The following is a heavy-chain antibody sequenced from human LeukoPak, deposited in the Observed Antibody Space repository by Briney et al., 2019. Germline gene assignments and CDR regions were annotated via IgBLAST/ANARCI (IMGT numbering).Heavy chain of an antibody. CDR3: ARAPSGRRTIFGVVIIRGRLDY. CDR2: MNPNSGNT. CDR1: GYTFTSYD. Sequence: ASVKVSCKASGYTFTSYDINWVRQATGQGLEWMGWMNPNSGNTGYAQKFQGRVTMTRNTSISTAYMELSSLRSEDTAVYYCARAPSGRRTIFGVVIIRGRLDYWGQGTLVTVSS. V-gene: IGHV1-8*01. D-gene: IGHD3-3*01. J-gene: IGHJ4*02.